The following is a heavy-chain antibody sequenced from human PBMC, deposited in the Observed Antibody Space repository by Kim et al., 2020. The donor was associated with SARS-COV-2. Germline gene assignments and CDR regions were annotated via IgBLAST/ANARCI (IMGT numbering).Heavy chain of an antibody. CDR3: ARERPYGMGGSYQIHYFDY. V-gene: IGHV1-2*06. CDR1: GYTFTGYY. Sequence: ASVKVSCKASGYTFTGYYMHWVRQAPGQGLEWMGRINPNSGGTNYAQKFQGRVTMTRDTSISTAYMELSRLRSDDTAVYYCARERPYGMGGSYQIHYFDYWGQGTLVTVSS. D-gene: IGHD1-26*01. J-gene: IGHJ4*02. CDR2: INPNSGGT.